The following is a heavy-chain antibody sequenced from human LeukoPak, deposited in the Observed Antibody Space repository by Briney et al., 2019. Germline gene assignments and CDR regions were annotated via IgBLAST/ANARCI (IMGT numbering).Heavy chain of an antibody. D-gene: IGHD2/OR15-2a*01. CDR2: INSDESST. Sequence: GGSLRLSCAASGFTFSSYAMHWVRQAPGKGLVWVSRINSDESSTSYADSVKGRFTISRDNAKNTLYLQMNSLRAEDTAVYYCARESMHGYYFDYWGQGTLVTVSS. V-gene: IGHV3-74*01. CDR3: ARESMHGYYFDY. J-gene: IGHJ4*02. CDR1: GFTFSSYA.